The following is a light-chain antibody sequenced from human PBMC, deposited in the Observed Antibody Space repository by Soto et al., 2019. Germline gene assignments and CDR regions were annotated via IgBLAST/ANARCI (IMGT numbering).Light chain of an antibody. CDR3: HQYDSSPLT. Sequence: EIVLTQSPGTLSLFRGERATLSCRASQSVSSSYLAWYQQKPGQAPRLLIYGASSRATGIPDRFSGSGSGTDFTLTISRLEPEDFAVYYCHQYDSSPLTFGGGTKVEIK. V-gene: IGKV3-20*01. J-gene: IGKJ4*01. CDR2: GAS. CDR1: QSVSSSY.